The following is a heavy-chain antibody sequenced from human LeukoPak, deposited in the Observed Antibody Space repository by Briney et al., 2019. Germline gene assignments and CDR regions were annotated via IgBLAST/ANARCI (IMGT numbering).Heavy chain of an antibody. V-gene: IGHV4-59*01. CDR3: ARRRYCSTTSCPDAFDI. CDR2: IYYSGST. CDR1: GRSINSYY. Sequence: SETLSLTCTVSGRSINSYYWSWIRQPPGKGLEWIGYIYYSGSTNYNPSLKSRITISVDTSKNQFSLKLSSVTAADTAVYYCARRRYCSTTSCPDAFDIWGQGTMVTVSS. J-gene: IGHJ3*02. D-gene: IGHD2-2*01.